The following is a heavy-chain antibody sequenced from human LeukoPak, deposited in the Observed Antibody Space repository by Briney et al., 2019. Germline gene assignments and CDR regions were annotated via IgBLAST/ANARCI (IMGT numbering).Heavy chain of an antibody. CDR3: ARDPTQYLRYGHFDY. Sequence: PGGSLRLSCAASGFTFSIYGMNWVRQAPGKGLEWVSSINNVASHIYYAHSVKGRFTISRDNAKNSLYLQMNSLSDEDTAVYYCARDPTQYLRYGHFDYWGQGTLVTVSS. D-gene: IGHD5/OR15-5a*01. CDR2: INNVASHI. CDR1: GFTFSIYG. J-gene: IGHJ4*02. V-gene: IGHV3-21*01.